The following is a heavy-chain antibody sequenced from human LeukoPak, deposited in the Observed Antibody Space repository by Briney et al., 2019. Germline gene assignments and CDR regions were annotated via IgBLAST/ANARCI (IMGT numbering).Heavy chain of an antibody. CDR3: ARDSGQQLVPDY. Sequence: GRSLRLSCAASGFTFSSYAMHWVRQAPGKGLEWVAVISYDGSNKYYADSVKGRFTISRDNSKNTLYLQMNSLRAEDTAVCYCARDSGQQLVPDYWGQGTLVTVSS. CDR2: ISYDGSNK. D-gene: IGHD6-13*01. J-gene: IGHJ4*02. CDR1: GFTFSSYA. V-gene: IGHV3-30*04.